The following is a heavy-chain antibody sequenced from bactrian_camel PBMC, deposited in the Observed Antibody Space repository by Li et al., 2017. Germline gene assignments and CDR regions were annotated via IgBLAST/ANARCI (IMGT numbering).Heavy chain of an antibody. Sequence: VQLVESGGGSVQTGSSLTLSCIESGNTYSATYTGWFRQSPGKQREGVAILYFRGSSVHGDTTYYPDSVKGRFTISRDNAKNTLYLQLNSLKTEDTAIYYCARGLGRVDYWGQGTQVTVS. D-gene: IGHD1*01. CDR2: LYFRGSSVHGDTT. CDR1: GNTYSATY. V-gene: IGHV3S54*01. CDR3: ARGLGRVDY. J-gene: IGHJ4*01.